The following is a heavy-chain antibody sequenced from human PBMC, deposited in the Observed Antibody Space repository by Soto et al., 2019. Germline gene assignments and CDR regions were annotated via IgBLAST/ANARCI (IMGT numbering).Heavy chain of an antibody. CDR1: GFTFSSYA. J-gene: IGHJ4*02. CDR2: ISGSGGST. D-gene: IGHD6-13*01. Sequence: GGSLRLSCAASGFTFSSYAMSWVRQAPGKGLEWVSAISGSGGSTYYADSVKGRFTISRDNSKDTLYLQMNSLRAEDTAVYYCAKDQGSSWYEIDYWGQGTLVTVSS. CDR3: AKDQGSSWYEIDY. V-gene: IGHV3-23*01.